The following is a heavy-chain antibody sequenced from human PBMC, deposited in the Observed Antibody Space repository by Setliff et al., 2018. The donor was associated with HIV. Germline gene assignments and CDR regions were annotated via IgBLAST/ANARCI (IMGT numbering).Heavy chain of an antibody. CDR1: GGSFSGYY. J-gene: IGHJ4*02. CDR2: ISSSGSTI. Sequence: LSLTCAVYGGSFSGYYWSWIRQAPGKGLEWVSYISSSGSTIYYADSVKGRFTISRDNAKNSLYLQMNSLRAEDTAVYYCARDGVATTEGYWGQGTLVTVSS. D-gene: IGHD5-12*01. V-gene: IGHV3-11*04. CDR3: ARDGVATTEGY.